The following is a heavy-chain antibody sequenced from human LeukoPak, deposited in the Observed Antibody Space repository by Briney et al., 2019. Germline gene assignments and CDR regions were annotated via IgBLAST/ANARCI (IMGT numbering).Heavy chain of an antibody. J-gene: IGHJ4*02. CDR2: IIPILGIA. Sequence: GSSVKVSCKASGGTFSSYAISWVRQAPGQGLEWMGRIIPILGIANYAQKFQGRVTITADKSTSTAYMELSSLRSEDTAVYYCARDWAMVRGAIIADRSDYWGQGTLVTVSS. D-gene: IGHD3-10*01. CDR3: ARDWAMVRGAIIADRSDY. CDR1: GGTFSSYA. V-gene: IGHV1-69*04.